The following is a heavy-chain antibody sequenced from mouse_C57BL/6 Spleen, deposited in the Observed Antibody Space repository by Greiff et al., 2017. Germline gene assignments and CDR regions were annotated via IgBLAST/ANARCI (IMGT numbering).Heavy chain of an antibody. CDR1: GFTFSDYG. CDR3: ARRLWDYDVGYAMDY. D-gene: IGHD2-4*01. J-gene: IGHJ4*01. CDR2: ISSGSSTI. Sequence: EVQLVESGGGLVKPGGSLKLSCAASGFTFSDYGMHWVRQAPEQGLEWVAYISSGSSTIYYADTVKGRFTISRDTAKNTLFLQLTSLRSEDTAMXYCARRLWDYDVGYAMDYWGQGTSVTVSS. V-gene: IGHV5-17*01.